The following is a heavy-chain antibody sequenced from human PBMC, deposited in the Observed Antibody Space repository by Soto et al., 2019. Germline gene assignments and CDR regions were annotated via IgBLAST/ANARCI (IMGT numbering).Heavy chain of an antibody. CDR2: ISSSGCTI. CDR1: GFTFSPYE. D-gene: IGHD2-8*01. Sequence: EVQLVESGGGLVQPGGSLRLSCAASGFTFSPYEMSWVRQAPGKGLEWISYISSSGCTIHYADSVKGRFSISRDNAKKSLFLQMNSLRAEDTAVYYCVREAPCSNGVCQFDYWGRGTLVTVSS. V-gene: IGHV3-48*03. J-gene: IGHJ4*02. CDR3: VREAPCSNGVCQFDY.